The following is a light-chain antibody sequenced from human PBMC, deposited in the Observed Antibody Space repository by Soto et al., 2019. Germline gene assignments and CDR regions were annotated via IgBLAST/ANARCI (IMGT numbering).Light chain of an antibody. CDR2: EDI. CDR1: SSDVGSYNL. J-gene: IGLJ2*01. Sequence: QSVLTQPASVSGSPGQSITISCTGTSSDVGSYNLVSWYQQHPGKAPKLMIYEDIERPSGVSNRFSGSKSGNTASLTISGLQTEDEADYYCCSYAGGTSVVFGGGTTVTVL. CDR3: CSYAGGTSVV. V-gene: IGLV2-23*01.